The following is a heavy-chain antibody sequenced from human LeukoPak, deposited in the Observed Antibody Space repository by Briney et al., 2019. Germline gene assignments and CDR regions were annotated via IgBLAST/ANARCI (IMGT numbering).Heavy chain of an antibody. Sequence: SETLSLTCTVSGGSISSGGYYWSWIRQHPGKGLEWIGYIYYSGSTYYNPSLKSRVTISVDTSKNQFSLKLSSVTAADTAVYYCAGQRAAAGKGVDYWGQGTLVTVSS. CDR2: IYYSGST. J-gene: IGHJ4*02. V-gene: IGHV4-31*03. CDR3: AGQRAAAGKGVDY. CDR1: GGSISSGGYY. D-gene: IGHD6-13*01.